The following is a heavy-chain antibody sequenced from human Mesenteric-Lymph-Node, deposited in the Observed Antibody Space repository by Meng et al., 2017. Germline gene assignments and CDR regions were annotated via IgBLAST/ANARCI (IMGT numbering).Heavy chain of an antibody. CDR1: GFTFRATG. CDR3: ARGWSESNTRSFGMDL. Sequence: GESLKISCAASGFTFRATGMHWVRQAPGKGLQWLAIISYDGSHISYGGSLKGRFTVSRDNSKNTLYLDMDSLRPEDTAVYFCARGWSESNTRSFGMDLWGPGTTVTVSS. J-gene: IGHJ6*02. CDR2: ISYDGSHI. V-gene: IGHV3-30*01. D-gene: IGHD1-26*01.